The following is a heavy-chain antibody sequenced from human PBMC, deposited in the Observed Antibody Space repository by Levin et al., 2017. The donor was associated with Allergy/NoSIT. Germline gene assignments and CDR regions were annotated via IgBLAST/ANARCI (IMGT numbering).Heavy chain of an antibody. CDR2: INPNSGGT. D-gene: IGHD3-22*01. CDR3: ARVTLLTRYYYDSSGYYRYYFDY. CDR1: GYTFTGYY. J-gene: IGHJ4*02. V-gene: IGHV1-2*02. Sequence: GASVKVSCKASGYTFTGYYMHWVRQAPGQGLEWMGWINPNSGGTNYAQKFQGRVTMTRDTSISTAYMELSRLRSDDTAVYYCARVTLLTRYYYDSSGYYRYYFDYWGQGTLVTVSS.